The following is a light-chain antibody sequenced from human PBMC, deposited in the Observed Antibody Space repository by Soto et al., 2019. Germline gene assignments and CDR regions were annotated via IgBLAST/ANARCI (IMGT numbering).Light chain of an antibody. Sequence: AIQMTQSPSSLSASVGDRVTITCRASQDIRNHLAWYQQKPGTASKVLISAAYSLQTGVSSRFSGSGSGTEFTLTISSLQPEDFSTYYCLQDFNFPFTFGQGTKLEVK. J-gene: IGKJ2*01. CDR2: AAY. CDR1: QDIRNH. CDR3: LQDFNFPFT. V-gene: IGKV1-6*01.